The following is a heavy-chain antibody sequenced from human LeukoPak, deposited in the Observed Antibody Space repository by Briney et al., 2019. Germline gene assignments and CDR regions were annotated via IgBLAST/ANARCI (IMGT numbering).Heavy chain of an antibody. CDR1: GGSISSYY. CDR3: ARGYYYVDY. Sequence: PSETLSLTCTVSGGSISSYYWSWIRQPPGKGLEWIGYIYYSGSTNYNPSLKSRITISVDTSKNQFSLKLSSVTAADTAVYYCARGYYYVDYWGQGTLVTVSS. J-gene: IGHJ4*02. D-gene: IGHD3-10*01. CDR2: IYYSGST. V-gene: IGHV4-59*01.